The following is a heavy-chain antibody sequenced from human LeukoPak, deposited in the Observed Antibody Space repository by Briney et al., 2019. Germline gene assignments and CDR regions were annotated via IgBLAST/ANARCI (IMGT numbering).Heavy chain of an antibody. D-gene: IGHD3-9*01. J-gene: IGHJ4*02. CDR2: ISYDGSNY. CDR1: GFTFSSYA. V-gene: IGHV3-30*01. CDR3: ASYRPDLTGFVH. Sequence: GGSLRLSCAASGFTFSSYAMHWVRQAPAKGVEWVAVISYDGSNYYYADSVNSHFTITRDNSKNTLYLQMNSLGDEDTAVYYCASYRPDLTGFVHWGQGTLVTVSS.